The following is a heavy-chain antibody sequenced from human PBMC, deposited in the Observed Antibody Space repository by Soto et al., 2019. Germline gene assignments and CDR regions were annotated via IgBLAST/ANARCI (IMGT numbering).Heavy chain of an antibody. V-gene: IGHV5-51*01. D-gene: IGHD4-17*01. CDR1: GYSFTSYW. CDR3: ARRVRIYGDSEYYFDY. J-gene: IGHJ4*02. Sequence: GESLKISCKGSGYSFTSYWIGWVRQMPGKGLEWMGIIYPGDSDTRYSPSFQGQVTISADKSISTAYLQWSSLKASDTAMYYCARRVRIYGDSEYYFDYWGQGTLVTVSS. CDR2: IYPGDSDT.